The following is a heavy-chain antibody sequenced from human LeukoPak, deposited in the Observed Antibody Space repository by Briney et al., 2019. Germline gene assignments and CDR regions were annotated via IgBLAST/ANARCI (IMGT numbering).Heavy chain of an antibody. J-gene: IGHJ4*02. CDR3: ASKKYYYGSGSYFV. CDR2: VIPIFGTA. Sequence: SVKVSCKASGGTFSSYAISWVRQAPGQGLEWMGGVIPIFGTANYAQKFQGRVTITADESTSTAYMELSSLRSEDTAVYYCASKKYYYGSGSYFVWGQGTLVTVSS. V-gene: IGHV1-69*13. D-gene: IGHD3-10*01. CDR1: GGTFSSYA.